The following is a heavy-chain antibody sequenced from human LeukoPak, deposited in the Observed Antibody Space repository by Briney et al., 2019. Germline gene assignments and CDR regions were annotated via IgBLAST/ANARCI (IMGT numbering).Heavy chain of an antibody. CDR3: ARDVGYCSSTSCYTGAFDI. V-gene: IGHV1-2*02. D-gene: IGHD2-2*02. Sequence: ASVKVSCKASGYTFTGYYMHWVRQAPGQGLEWMGWINPNSGGTNYAQKFQGRVTMTRDTSISTAYMELSRLRSDDTAVYYCARDVGYCSSTSCYTGAFDIWGQGTMVTVSS. CDR1: GYTFTGYY. J-gene: IGHJ3*02. CDR2: INPNSGGT.